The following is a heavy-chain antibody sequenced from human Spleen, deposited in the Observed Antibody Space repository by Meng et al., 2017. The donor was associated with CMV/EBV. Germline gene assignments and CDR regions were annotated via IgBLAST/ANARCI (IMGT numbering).Heavy chain of an antibody. CDR2: IYYSGST. Sequence: SETLSLTCSVSGGSISSSSYYWGWIRQPPGKGLKWIGSIYYSGSTYYNPSLKSRVTISVDTSKNQFSLKLSSVTAADTAVYYCARDQNSFDFWSGYGMDVWGQGTTVTVSS. J-gene: IGHJ6*02. CDR3: ARDQNSFDFWSGYGMDV. D-gene: IGHD3-3*01. CDR1: GGSISSSSYY. V-gene: IGHV4-39*07.